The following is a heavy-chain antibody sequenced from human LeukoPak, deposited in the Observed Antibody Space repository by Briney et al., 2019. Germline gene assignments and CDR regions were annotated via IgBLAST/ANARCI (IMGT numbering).Heavy chain of an antibody. D-gene: IGHD6-13*01. Sequence: GASVTVSCKASGYTFTGYYMHWVRQAPGQGLEWMGWINPNSGGTNYAQKFQGRVTMTRDTSISTAYMELSRLRSDDTAVYYCARDPGNGIAAAGTDDYWGQGTLVTVSS. CDR3: ARDPGNGIAAAGTDDY. J-gene: IGHJ4*02. CDR2: INPNSGGT. V-gene: IGHV1-2*02. CDR1: GYTFTGYY.